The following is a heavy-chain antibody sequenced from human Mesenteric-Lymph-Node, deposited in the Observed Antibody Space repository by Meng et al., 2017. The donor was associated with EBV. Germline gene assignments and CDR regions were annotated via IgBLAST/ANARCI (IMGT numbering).Heavy chain of an antibody. V-gene: IGHV4-61*08. CDR3: TRGRRGVQYFDL. Sequence: QAKWHVSGRGLVRPACALCTTVTVSSCPLKSGGNYWKLYRCPRGKRLRMIGYIQYSGSNNYKPSLKGKINISGETSKNQLFLMVSHVTAADTAVYYCTRGRRGVQYFDLWGQGALVTVSS. J-gene: IGHJ4*02. D-gene: IGHD1-1*01. CDR2: IQYSGSN. CDR1: SCPLKSGGNY.